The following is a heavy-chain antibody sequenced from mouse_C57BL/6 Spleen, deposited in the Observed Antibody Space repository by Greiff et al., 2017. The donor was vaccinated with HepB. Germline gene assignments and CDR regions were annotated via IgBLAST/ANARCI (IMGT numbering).Heavy chain of an antibody. V-gene: IGHV5-9*01. J-gene: IGHJ1*03. CDR2: ISGGGGNT. CDR3: ARQGASYYYGSSSYWYFDV. D-gene: IGHD1-1*01. CDR1: GFTFSSYT. Sequence: EVQGVESGGGLVKPGGSLKLSCAASGFTFSSYTMSWVRQTPEKRLEWVATISGGGGNTYYPDSVKGRFTISRDNAKNTLYLQMSSLRSEDTALYYCARQGASYYYGSSSYWYFDVWGTGTTVTVSS.